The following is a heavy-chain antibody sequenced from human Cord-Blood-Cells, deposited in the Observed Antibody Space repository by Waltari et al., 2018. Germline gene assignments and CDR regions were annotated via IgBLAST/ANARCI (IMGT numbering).Heavy chain of an antibody. CDR3: TTYFSSGSYYFDY. J-gene: IGHJ4*02. V-gene: IGHV3-15*01. Sequence: EVQLVESGGGLVKPGGSLRLSCAASGFTFSNAWMSWVRQAPGKGLEWVGRIKSKTDGGTTDYAAPVKGRFTISRDDSKNTRYLQMNSLKTEDTAVYYCTTYFSSGSYYFDYWGQGTLVTVSS. CDR2: IKSKTDGGTT. CDR1: GFTFSNAW. D-gene: IGHD1-26*01.